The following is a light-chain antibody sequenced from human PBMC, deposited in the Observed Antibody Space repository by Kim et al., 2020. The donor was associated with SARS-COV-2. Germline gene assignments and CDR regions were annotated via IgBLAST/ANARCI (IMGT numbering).Light chain of an antibody. V-gene: IGLV2-8*01. CDR3: SSYAGSNNLV. CDR1: SSDVGGYNY. J-gene: IGLJ2*01. Sequence: GQSVTISCTGTSSDVGGYNYVSWYQQHPGKATKLIIYEVSKRPSGVPDRFSGSKSGNTASLTVSGLQAEDEADYYCSSYAGSNNLVFGGGTQLTVL. CDR2: EVS.